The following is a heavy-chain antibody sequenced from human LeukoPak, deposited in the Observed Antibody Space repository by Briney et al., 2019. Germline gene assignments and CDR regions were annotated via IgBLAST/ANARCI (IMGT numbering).Heavy chain of an antibody. CDR1: GFIFSSYA. CDR2: ISGSGTST. Sequence: PGGSLRLSCAASGFIFSSYAMSWVRQAPGKGLEWVLAISGSGTSTYNADSVKGRFTISRDNSKNTLYLQMNSLRAEDTAVYYCEGTYYYDSSDDYWGQGTLVTVSS. D-gene: IGHD3-22*01. CDR3: EGTYYYDSSDDY. V-gene: IGHV3-23*01. J-gene: IGHJ4*02.